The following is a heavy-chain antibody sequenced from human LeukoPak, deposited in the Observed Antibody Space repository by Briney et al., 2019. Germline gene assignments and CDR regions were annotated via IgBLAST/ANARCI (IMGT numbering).Heavy chain of an antibody. J-gene: IGHJ4*02. V-gene: IGHV3-7*01. CDR2: ISQDGSET. D-gene: IGHD7-27*01. CDR3: VRDLGHSRHYFEY. CDR1: GFTFNSFF. Sequence: PGGSLRLSCAASGFTFNSFFLNWVRLPPGRELEWVACISQDGSETFYMDSVRGRFTISRDNTKNSLYLQMDSLRAEDTAVYFCVRDLGHSRHYFEYWGQGALVTVSS.